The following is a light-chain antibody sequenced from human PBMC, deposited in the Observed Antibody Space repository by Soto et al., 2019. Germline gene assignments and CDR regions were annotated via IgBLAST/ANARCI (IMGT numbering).Light chain of an antibody. Sequence: QSVLTQPPSASGSPGQSVTISCTGTSSDVGGYNYVSWYQQHPGKAPKLMIYDVSKRPSGVPDRFSGSKSGNTASLTVSGLQAEEEADYYCSSYAGSNIPPVSGTGTKVTVL. CDR3: SSYAGSNIPPV. CDR2: DVS. V-gene: IGLV2-8*01. CDR1: SSDVGGYNY. J-gene: IGLJ1*01.